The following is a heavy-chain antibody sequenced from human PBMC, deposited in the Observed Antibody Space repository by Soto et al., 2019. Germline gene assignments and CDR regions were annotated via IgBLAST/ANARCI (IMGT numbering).Heavy chain of an antibody. Sequence: CAVSGASVRSYHWSWIRQAAGKGLEWIGRVQMSGTTNYNPSLKTRVTMSLDTSKNEVSLRMTSVTAADTAVYFCAKDRSTMRWFDPWGQGILVTVSS. CDR2: VQMSGTT. CDR3: AKDRSTMRWFDP. J-gene: IGHJ5*02. V-gene: IGHV4-4*07. CDR1: GASVRSYH. D-gene: IGHD1-1*01.